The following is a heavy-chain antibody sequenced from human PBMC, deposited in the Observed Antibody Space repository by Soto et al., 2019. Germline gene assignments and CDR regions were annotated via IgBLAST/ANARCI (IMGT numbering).Heavy chain of an antibody. V-gene: IGHV3-9*01. J-gene: IGHJ6*02. CDR3: AKEDSSGWYSYYGMDV. CDR1: GFTFDDYA. D-gene: IGHD6-19*01. CDR2: ISWNSGSI. Sequence: PGGSLRLSCAASGFTFDDYAMHWVRQAPGKGLEWVSGISWNSGSIGYADSVKGRFTISRDNAKNSLYLQMNSLRAEDTALYYCAKEDSSGWYSYYGMDVWGQGTTVTVS.